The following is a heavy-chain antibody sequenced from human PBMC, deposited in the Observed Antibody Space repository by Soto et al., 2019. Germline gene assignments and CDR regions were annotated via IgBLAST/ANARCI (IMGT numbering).Heavy chain of an antibody. CDR2: IYYSGST. V-gene: IGHV4-30-4*01. D-gene: IGHD3-22*01. CDR1: GGSISSGDHY. Sequence: SETLSLTCTVSGGSISSGDHYWSWIRQPPGKGLEWIGYIYYSGSTYYNPSLKSRVIISVDTSKNQFSLKLSSVTAADTAVYYCARDGDYYDSSGYYWRYFDYWGQGTLVTVSS. CDR3: ARDGDYYDSSGYYWRYFDY. J-gene: IGHJ4*02.